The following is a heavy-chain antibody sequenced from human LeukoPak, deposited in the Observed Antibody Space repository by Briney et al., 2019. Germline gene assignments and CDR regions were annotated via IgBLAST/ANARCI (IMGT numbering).Heavy chain of an antibody. J-gene: IGHJ5*02. D-gene: IGHD1-26*01. CDR3: ARVDRIGRANWFDP. V-gene: IGHV1-2*02. Sequence: GASVKVSCKASGYTFTGYYMHWVRQAPGQGLEWMGWINPNSGGTNYAQKFQGRVTMTRDTSISTAYMELSRLRSDDTAVYYCARVDRIGRANWFDPWGQGTLVTVSS. CDR2: INPNSGGT. CDR1: GYTFTGYY.